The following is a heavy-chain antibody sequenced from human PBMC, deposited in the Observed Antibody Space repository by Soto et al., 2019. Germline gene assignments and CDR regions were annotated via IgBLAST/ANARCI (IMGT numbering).Heavy chain of an antibody. J-gene: IGHJ3*02. D-gene: IGHD6-19*01. CDR3: ARGWPAVSAADVFDN. CDR2: IHGDGSDT. Sequence: VQLVESGGDLIQGGGSLRLSCAASGFTFSRYWMHWVRQVPGKGLVWVSRIHGDGSDTSYADSVRGRFTISRDNAKNTLYLQMNNLKVEDTAVYYCARGWPAVSAADVFDNWGQGTMVTVSS. CDR1: GFTFSRYW. V-gene: IGHV3-74*01.